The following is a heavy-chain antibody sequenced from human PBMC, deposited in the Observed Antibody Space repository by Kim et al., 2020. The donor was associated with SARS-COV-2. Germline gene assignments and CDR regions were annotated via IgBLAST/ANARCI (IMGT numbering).Heavy chain of an antibody. J-gene: IGHJ6*02. CDR1: GGSFSGYY. CDR3: ARVRMEYFDWLLRSDRVYYGMDV. CDR2: INHSGST. V-gene: IGHV4-34*01. Sequence: SETLSLTCAVYGGSFSGYYWSWIRQPPGKGLEWIGEINHSGSTNYNPSLKSRVTISVDTSKNQFSLKLSSVTAADTAVYYCARVRMEYFDWLLRSDRVYYGMDVWGQGTTVTVSS. D-gene: IGHD3-9*01.